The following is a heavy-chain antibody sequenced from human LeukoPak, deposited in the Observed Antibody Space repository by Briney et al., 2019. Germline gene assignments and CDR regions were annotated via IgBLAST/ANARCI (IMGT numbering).Heavy chain of an antibody. CDR1: GFTVSTNS. Sequence: GGSLRLSCTVSGFTVSTNSMSWVRQAPGKGLEWVSFIYSDNTHYSDSVKGRFTISRDNSKNTLYLQMNSLKAEDTAVYYCARRAGAYSHPYDYWGQGTLVTVSS. CDR2: IYSDNT. V-gene: IGHV3-53*01. CDR3: ARRAGAYSHPYDY. J-gene: IGHJ4*02. D-gene: IGHD4/OR15-4a*01.